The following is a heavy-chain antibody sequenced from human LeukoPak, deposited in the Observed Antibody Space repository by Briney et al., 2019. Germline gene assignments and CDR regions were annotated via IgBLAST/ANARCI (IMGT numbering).Heavy chain of an antibody. V-gene: IGHV3-7*01. CDR3: AREGEGGFDI. CDR2: IKQDGSKE. D-gene: IGHD3-16*01. CDR1: GFTFSLYW. J-gene: IGHJ3*02. Sequence: GGSLRLSCAAPGFTFSLYWISWVRQAPGKGLEWVANIKQDGSKEEYVDSVKGRFTISRDNAKKSLYLQMDSLRAEDTAVYYCAREGEGGFDIWGQGTMVTVSS.